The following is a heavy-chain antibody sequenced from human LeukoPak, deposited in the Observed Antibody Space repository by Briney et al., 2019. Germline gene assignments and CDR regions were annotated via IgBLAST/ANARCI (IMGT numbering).Heavy chain of an antibody. V-gene: IGHV3-30*02. D-gene: IGHD1-1*01. CDR2: MRGDGGDI. CDR3: ARDGAATTDAFDI. CDR1: GFIFSRYG. Sequence: GGSLRLSCTGSGFIFSRYGMVWVRQAPGKGLEWVSAMRGDGGDIRYTDSVKGRFTISRDNSKNTLYLQMNSLRAEDTAVYYCARDGAATTDAFDIWGQGTMVTVSS. J-gene: IGHJ3*02.